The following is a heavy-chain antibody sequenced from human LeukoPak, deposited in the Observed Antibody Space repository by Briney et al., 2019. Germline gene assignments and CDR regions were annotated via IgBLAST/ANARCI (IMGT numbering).Heavy chain of an antibody. CDR3: ARQKCTSASCLTKNAFDI. J-gene: IGHJ3*02. V-gene: IGHV4-4*09. D-gene: IGHD2-2*01. Sequence: SETLSLTCTVSGSISGYYWSWIRQPPGKGLEWIGYIYTSGSTNYNPSLESRVTISVDTSKNQFSLDLSSVTAADTAVYYCARQKCTSASCLTKNAFDIWRQGTMVTVSS. CDR1: GSISGYY. CDR2: IYTSGST.